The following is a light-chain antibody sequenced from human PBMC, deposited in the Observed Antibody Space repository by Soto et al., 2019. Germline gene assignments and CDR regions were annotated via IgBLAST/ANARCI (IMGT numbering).Light chain of an antibody. Sequence: DIPMTQSPSPMSAPVCARVTIIFRASQSISSWLAWYQQKPGKAPKLLIYHASNLGSGVPSRFSGSGSGTEFTLTISSLQPDDFATYYCQQYHSYRTFGRGTKVDIK. J-gene: IGKJ1*01. CDR1: QSISSW. V-gene: IGKV1-5*02. CDR3: QQYHSYRT. CDR2: HAS.